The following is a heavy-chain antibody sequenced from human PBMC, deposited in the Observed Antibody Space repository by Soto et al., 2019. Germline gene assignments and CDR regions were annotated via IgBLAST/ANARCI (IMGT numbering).Heavy chain of an antibody. Sequence: QVQLQESGPGLVKPSETLSLTCTVSGGSVSSGSYYWSWIRQPPGKGLEWIGYIYYSGSTNYNPSPTSRVTISVDTSKNQFSLKLSSVTAADTAVYYCAREQYDSSGYYYFHWGQGTLVTVSS. J-gene: IGHJ4*02. D-gene: IGHD3-22*01. CDR3: AREQYDSSGYYYFH. CDR1: GGSVSSGSYY. CDR2: IYYSGST. V-gene: IGHV4-61*01.